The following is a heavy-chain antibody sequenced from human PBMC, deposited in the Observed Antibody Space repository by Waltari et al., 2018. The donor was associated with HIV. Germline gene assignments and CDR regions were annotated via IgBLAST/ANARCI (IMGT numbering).Heavy chain of an antibody. Sequence: QVQLMQPGPEVKKPGASVKVSCTASGYTVNNYGISWVRRAPGQGLEWMGWISAYNGNTKYAQKFQGRVTMTTDTSTRTAYMELRSLSSDDTAVYYCARRSCNSSSCFTYFYYFAMDVWGQGTTVTVSS. V-gene: IGHV1-18*04. CDR1: GYTVNNYG. CDR3: ARRSCNSSSCFTYFYYFAMDV. J-gene: IGHJ6*02. D-gene: IGHD2-2*02. CDR2: ISAYNGNT.